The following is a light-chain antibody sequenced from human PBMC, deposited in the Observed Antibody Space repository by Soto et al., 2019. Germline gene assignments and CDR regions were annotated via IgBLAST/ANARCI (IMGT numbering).Light chain of an antibody. CDR3: QQSGTSPHT. V-gene: IGKV3-20*01. J-gene: IGKJ4*01. CDR1: QSVSSTY. Sequence: EIVLTQSPGTLSLSPGERATLSCRASQSVSSTYLAWYQHKTGQAPRLLIYGASSRPTGIPDRFSGSGSGTDFTLTISRLEPEDFAVYYCQQSGTSPHTFGGGTKVEIK. CDR2: GAS.